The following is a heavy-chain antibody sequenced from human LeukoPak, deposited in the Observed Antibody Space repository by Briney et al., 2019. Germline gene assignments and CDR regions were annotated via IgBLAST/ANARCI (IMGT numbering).Heavy chain of an antibody. CDR2: ISPYNGNT. Sequence: ASVKVSRKASGYTFTSYGISWVRQAPGQGLEWMGWISPYNGNTNYAPKLQGRLTMTTDTSTGTDYMELRSLRSDDTAVYYCARDRQCGYWGQGTLVTVSS. CDR3: ARDRQCGY. CDR1: GYTFTSYG. D-gene: IGHD2-21*01. V-gene: IGHV1-18*01. J-gene: IGHJ4*02.